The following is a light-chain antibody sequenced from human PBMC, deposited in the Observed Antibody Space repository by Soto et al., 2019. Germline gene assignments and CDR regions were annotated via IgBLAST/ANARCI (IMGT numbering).Light chain of an antibody. CDR3: MQGTHWPPYT. J-gene: IGKJ2*01. Sequence: DVVMTQSPLSLPVTLGQPASISCRSSQSLVHSDGNTYLNWFQQRPGQSPRRLIYTVSNRASGVPDRFSGSGSGTNFTLKISRVEAEDVGVYYCMQGTHWPPYTFGQGTKLEIK. V-gene: IGKV2-30*02. CDR2: TVS. CDR1: QSLVHSDGNTY.